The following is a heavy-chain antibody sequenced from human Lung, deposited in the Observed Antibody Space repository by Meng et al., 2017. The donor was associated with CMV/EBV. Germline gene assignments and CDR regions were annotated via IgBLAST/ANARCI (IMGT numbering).Heavy chain of an antibody. D-gene: IGHD3-10*01. V-gene: IGHV4-4*02. CDR1: GDSITNHNW. CDR3: LRRSGGSV. J-gene: IGHJ1*01. CDR2: IPHRGSS. Sequence: QVQLGESGPALVKPSETLSLTCAVSGDSITNHNWWVWVRQPPGKGLEWIGEIPHRGSSAYNPSLKSRVSMSIDKSKNQFPLTLTSVTAADTAVYHCLRRSGGSVWGQGTLVTVSS.